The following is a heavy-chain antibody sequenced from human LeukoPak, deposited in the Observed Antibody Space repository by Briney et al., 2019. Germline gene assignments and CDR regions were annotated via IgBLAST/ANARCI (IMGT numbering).Heavy chain of an antibody. D-gene: IGHD6-13*01. CDR1: GGSFSGYY. CDR2: INHSGST. V-gene: IGHV4-34*01. CDR3: ARDRAAAHPTWPWFDP. J-gene: IGHJ5*02. Sequence: SETLSLTCAVYGGSFSGYYWSWIRQPPGKGLEWIGEINHSGSTNYNPSLKSRVTISVDTSKNQFSLKLSSVTAADTAVYYCARDRAAAHPTWPWFDPWGQGTLVTVSS.